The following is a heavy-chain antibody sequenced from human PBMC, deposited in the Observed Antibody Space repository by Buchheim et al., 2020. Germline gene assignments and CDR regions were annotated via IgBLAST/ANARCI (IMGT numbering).Heavy chain of an antibody. J-gene: IGHJ6*02. CDR3: ARRLTYYYDSSGYYANYGMDV. Sequence: QVQLQESGPGLVKPSGTLSLTCAVSGGSISSSNWWSWVRQPPGKGLEWIGEIYHSGSTNYNPSLKSRVTIPVDKSKKQFSPKLSSVTAADTAVYYCARRLTYYYDSSGYYANYGMDVWGQGTT. V-gene: IGHV4-4*02. CDR1: GGSISSSNW. CDR2: IYHSGST. D-gene: IGHD3-22*01.